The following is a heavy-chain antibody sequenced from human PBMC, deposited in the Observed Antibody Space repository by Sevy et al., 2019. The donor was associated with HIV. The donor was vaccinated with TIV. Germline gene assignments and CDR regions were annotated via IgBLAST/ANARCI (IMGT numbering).Heavy chain of an antibody. CDR3: AKDEAEYSSSSASFQH. Sequence: GGSLRLSCAASGFTFSSYGMHWVRQAPGKGLEWVAVISYDGSNKYYADSVKGRFTISRDNSKNTLYLQMNSLRAEDTAVYYCAKDEAEYSSSSASFQHWGQGTLVTLSS. CDR1: GFTFSSYG. D-gene: IGHD6-6*01. V-gene: IGHV3-30*18. CDR2: ISYDGSNK. J-gene: IGHJ1*01.